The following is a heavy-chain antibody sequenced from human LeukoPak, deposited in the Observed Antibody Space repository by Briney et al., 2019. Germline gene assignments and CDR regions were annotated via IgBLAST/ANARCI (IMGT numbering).Heavy chain of an antibody. CDR2: IKPRGGST. Sequence: ASVKGSCKASGYTFTSYYMHGVRHAPGQGLEWIGMIKPRGGSTRYARKFQGRVTMIRDTSTSTVYMELSSLRSEDTAVYYCARGTLALGFGELLLDIWGQGTMVTVSS. CDR3: ARGTLALGFGELLLDI. V-gene: IGHV1-46*01. D-gene: IGHD3-10*01. CDR1: GYTFTSYY. J-gene: IGHJ3*02.